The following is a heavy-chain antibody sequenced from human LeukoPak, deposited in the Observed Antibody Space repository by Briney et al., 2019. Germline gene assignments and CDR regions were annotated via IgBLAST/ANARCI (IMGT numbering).Heavy chain of an antibody. CDR3: ARTPRKIYYDSSGYHDY. CDR1: GYSFSDYF. CDR2: INPKIGFT. Sequence: ASVKVSCKASGYSFSDYFIHWVRQAPGQGLEWMGWINPKIGFTNYSQKFQGRVTMTTDTSVNIAYMELRNLTADDTAVYYCARTPRKIYYDSSGYHDYWGQGSLVTVSS. D-gene: IGHD3-22*01. J-gene: IGHJ4*02. V-gene: IGHV1-2*02.